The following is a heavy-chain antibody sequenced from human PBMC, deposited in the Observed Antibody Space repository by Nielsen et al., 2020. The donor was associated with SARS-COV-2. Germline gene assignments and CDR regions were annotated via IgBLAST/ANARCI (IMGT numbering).Heavy chain of an antibody. J-gene: IGHJ6*03. CDR2: INPNSGGT. Sequence: ASVKVSCKASGYTFTDYYMHWVRQAPGQGLEWMGWINPNSGGTNYAQKFQGWVTMTRDTSISTAYMELSRLRSDDTAVYYCARGGGMTGYSGHMDVWGKGTTVTVSS. CDR3: ARGGGMTGYSGHMDV. CDR1: GYTFTDYY. D-gene: IGHD3-9*01. V-gene: IGHV1-2*04.